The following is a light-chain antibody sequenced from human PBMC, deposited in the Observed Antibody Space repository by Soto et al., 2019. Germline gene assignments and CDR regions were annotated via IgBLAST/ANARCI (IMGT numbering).Light chain of an antibody. CDR1: QSVSSH. J-gene: IGKJ2*01. CDR3: QQRSNWPPYT. CDR2: DAS. V-gene: IGKV3-11*01. Sequence: EIMLTQSPATLSLSPGERATLSCRASQSVSSHLAWYQQKPGQAPRLLIYDASSRATGIPARFSGSGSGTDFTLTISSLEPEDFAVYYCQQRSNWPPYTFGQGTKLEIK.